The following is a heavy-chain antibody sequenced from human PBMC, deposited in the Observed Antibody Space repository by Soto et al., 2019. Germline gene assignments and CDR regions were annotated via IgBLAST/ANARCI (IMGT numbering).Heavy chain of an antibody. CDR2: MNPNSGNT. CDR3: AREKTSYGMDV. CDR1: GYTFTSYD. Sequence: QVQLVQSGAEVKKPGASVKVSCKASGYTFTSYDINWVRQATGQGLEWMGWMNPNSGNTGYAQKFQGRATXTXXTSISTAYMELSSLRSEDTAVYYCAREKTSYGMDVWGQGTTVTVSS. J-gene: IGHJ6*02. V-gene: IGHV1-8*01.